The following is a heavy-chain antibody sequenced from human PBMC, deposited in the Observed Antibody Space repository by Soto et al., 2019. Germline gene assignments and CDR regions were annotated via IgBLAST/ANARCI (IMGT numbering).Heavy chain of an antibody. CDR2: IYYSGTT. D-gene: IGHD2-2*03. CDR3: ARDRWMSRANWFDP. Sequence: PSETLSLTCTVSGGSISSYYWSWIRQPPGKGLEWIGYIYYSGTTNYNPSLGSRVTISVDTSRKSFSLKLSSVTAADTAVYFCARDRWMSRANWFDPWGPGTLVTVSS. J-gene: IGHJ5*02. CDR1: GGSISSYY. V-gene: IGHV4-59*12.